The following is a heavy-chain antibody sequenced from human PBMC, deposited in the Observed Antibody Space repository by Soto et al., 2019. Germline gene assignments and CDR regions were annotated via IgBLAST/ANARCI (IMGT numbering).Heavy chain of an antibody. Sequence: GASVKVSCKASGYTFTGYYMHWVRQAPGQGLEWMGWINPNSGGTNYAQKFQGWVTMTRDTSISTAYMELSRLRSDDTAVYYCARARQNGDYVPYFDYWGQGTLVTVSS. CDR2: INPNSGGT. CDR1: GYTFTGYY. V-gene: IGHV1-2*04. J-gene: IGHJ4*02. D-gene: IGHD4-17*01. CDR3: ARARQNGDYVPYFDY.